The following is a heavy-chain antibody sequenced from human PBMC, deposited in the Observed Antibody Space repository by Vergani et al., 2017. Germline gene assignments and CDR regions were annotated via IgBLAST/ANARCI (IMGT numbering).Heavy chain of an antibody. CDR1: GYTFTGYY. CDR2: INPNSGGT. V-gene: IGHV1-2*02. J-gene: IGHJ3*02. D-gene: IGHD1-26*01. Sequence: QVQLVQSGAEVKKPGASVKVSCKASGYTFTGYYMHWVRQAPGQGLEWMGWINPNSGGTNYAQKFQGRGTMTRETSISTAYMELRRLRSDDTAVYYCAREGGSYRIDAFDIWGQGTMVTVSS. CDR3: AREGGSYRIDAFDI.